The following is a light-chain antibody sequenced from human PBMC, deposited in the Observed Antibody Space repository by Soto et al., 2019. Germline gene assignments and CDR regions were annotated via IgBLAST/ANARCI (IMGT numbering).Light chain of an antibody. J-gene: IGKJ2*01. CDR2: GAS. Sequence: EIVMTQSPATPSVSPGERATLSCRASQSVSSNLAWYQQKPGQAPRLLIYGASTRATGIPARFSGSGSGTEFTLTISSLQSEAFAVYYCQQYNNRPTMYTFGQGNKVDIK. V-gene: IGKV3D-15*01. CDR3: QQYNNRPTMYT. CDR1: QSVSSN.